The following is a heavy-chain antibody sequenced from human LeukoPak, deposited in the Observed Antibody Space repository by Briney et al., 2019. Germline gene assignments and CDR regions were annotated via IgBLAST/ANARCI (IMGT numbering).Heavy chain of an antibody. Sequence: PGGSLRLSCAASGFTFSSYWMSWVRQAPGKGLEWVANIKQDGSEKYYVDSVKGRFTISRDNAKNLLYLQMNSLRAEDTAVYYCARPTTIVATAPEGWGQGTLVTVSS. CDR2: IKQDGSEK. CDR1: GFTFSSYW. J-gene: IGHJ4*02. V-gene: IGHV3-7*01. D-gene: IGHD5-12*01. CDR3: ARPTTIVATAPEG.